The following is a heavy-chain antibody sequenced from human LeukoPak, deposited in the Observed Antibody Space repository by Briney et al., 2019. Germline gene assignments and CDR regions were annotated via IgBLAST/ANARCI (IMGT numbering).Heavy chain of an antibody. CDR1: GYAFTSYG. V-gene: IGHV1-8*02. D-gene: IGHD5-18*01. CDR2: MNPNSGNT. CDR3: ARGPWDTAMLNYYYYMDV. Sequence: ASVKVSCKASGYAFTSYGISWVRQAPGQGLEWMGWMNPNSGNTGYAQKFQGRVTMTGNTSISTAYMELSSLRSEDTAVYYCARGPWDTAMLNYYYYMDVWGKGTTVTVSS. J-gene: IGHJ6*03.